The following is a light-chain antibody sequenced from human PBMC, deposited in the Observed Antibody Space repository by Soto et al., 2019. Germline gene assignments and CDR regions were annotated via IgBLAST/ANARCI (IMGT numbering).Light chain of an antibody. J-gene: IGLJ2*01. Sequence: QSALTQPASVSGSPGRSVTISCTGTSSDVGDFNYFSWYQHLPGRAPKLIIYDVTNRPSGVSYRFSASKSGRAASLTISGPNAEDEADYYYSSYSSSTTHVVFGGGTKLTVL. CDR2: DVT. CDR3: SSYSSSTTHVV. CDR1: SSDVGDFNY. V-gene: IGLV2-14*03.